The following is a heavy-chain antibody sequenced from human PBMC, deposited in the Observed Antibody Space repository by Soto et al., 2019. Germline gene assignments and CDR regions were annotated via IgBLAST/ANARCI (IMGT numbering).Heavy chain of an antibody. CDR2: ISAYNGNT. J-gene: IGHJ4*03. CDR3: AGRGDPNDY. Sequence: QVQLVQSGAEVKKPGASVKVSCKTSGYTFTNFGLSWVRQAPGQGLEWMGWISAYNGNTNYAQNFQGRVTMTTDTIPDTAFMEPGRPRSGEPAVYYCAGRGDPNDYWGQGTLVTVSS. CDR1: GYTFTNFG. D-gene: IGHD3-16*01. V-gene: IGHV1-18*01.